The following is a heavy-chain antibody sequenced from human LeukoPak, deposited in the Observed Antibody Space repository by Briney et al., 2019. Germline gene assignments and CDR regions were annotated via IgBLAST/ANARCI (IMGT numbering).Heavy chain of an antibody. V-gene: IGHV1-46*02. J-gene: IGHJ5*02. CDR3: VISIAVAGKRIDVGWFDP. D-gene: IGHD6-19*01. CDR1: GYTFNSNG. Sequence: ASVKVSCKASGYTFNSNGISWVRQAPGQGLEWMGIINPSGGSTSYAQKFQGRVTMTRDMSTSTVYMELSSLRSEDTAVYYCVISIAVAGKRIDVGWFDPWGQGTLVTVSS. CDR2: INPSGGST.